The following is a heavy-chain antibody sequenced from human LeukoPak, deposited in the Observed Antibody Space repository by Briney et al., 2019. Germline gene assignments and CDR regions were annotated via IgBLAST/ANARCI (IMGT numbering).Heavy chain of an antibody. D-gene: IGHD6-13*01. J-gene: IGHJ4*02. CDR2: ISGSGGST. CDR1: GFTFSSYA. Sequence: GGSLRLSCAASGFTFSSYAMSWVRQAPGKGLEWVSAISGSGGSTYYADSVKGRFTISRDNSKNTLYLQMNSLRAEDTAVYYCANLPGQHLVRWGYWGQGTLITVSA. V-gene: IGHV3-23*01. CDR3: ANLPGQHLVRWGY.